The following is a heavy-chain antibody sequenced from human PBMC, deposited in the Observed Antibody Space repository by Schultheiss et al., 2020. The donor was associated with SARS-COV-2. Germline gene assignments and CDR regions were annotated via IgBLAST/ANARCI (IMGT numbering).Heavy chain of an antibody. Sequence: SETLSLTCTVSGGSISSYYWSWIRQPPGKGLEWIGYIYYSGSTNYNPSLKSRVTISVDTSKNHFSLKLNSVTAADTAVYYCARSTEAYNWFDPWGQGTLVTVSS. CDR1: GGSISSYY. D-gene: IGHD5/OR15-5a*01. V-gene: IGHV4-59*12. J-gene: IGHJ5*02. CDR3: ARSTEAYNWFDP. CDR2: IYYSGST.